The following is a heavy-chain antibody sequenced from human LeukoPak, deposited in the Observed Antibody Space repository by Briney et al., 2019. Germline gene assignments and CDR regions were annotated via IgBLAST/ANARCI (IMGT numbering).Heavy chain of an antibody. CDR2: IFHSGDT. CDR1: GGSFSDNNW. Sequence: SGTPSLTCAVSGGSFSDNNWWSWVRQPPGKGLEWIGEIFHSGDTNYNPSLKSRVTMSVDKSKNQFSLQLNSVTAADTAVYYCARDCSGGTCPTGGRDVFDFWGQGTMVTVSS. V-gene: IGHV4-4*02. CDR3: ARDCSGGTCPTGGRDVFDF. D-gene: IGHD2-15*01. J-gene: IGHJ3*01.